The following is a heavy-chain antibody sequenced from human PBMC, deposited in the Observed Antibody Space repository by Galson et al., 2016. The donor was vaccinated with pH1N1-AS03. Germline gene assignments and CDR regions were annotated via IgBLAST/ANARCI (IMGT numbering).Heavy chain of an antibody. Sequence: SLRLSCAASGFTLSNVWMSCVRQAPGKGLEWVGRIRSNADGGTTDYAAPVKGRFTISRDASKNTMKLQMNSLKIEYTSLYYGTTDALGEYWGQGTLVTVSS. V-gene: IGHV3-15*01. J-gene: IGHJ4*02. CDR3: TTDALGEY. CDR2: IRSNADGGTT. CDR1: GFTLSNVW. D-gene: IGHD1-26*01.